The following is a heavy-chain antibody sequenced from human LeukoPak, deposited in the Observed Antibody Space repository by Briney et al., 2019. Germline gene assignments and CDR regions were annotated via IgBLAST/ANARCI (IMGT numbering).Heavy chain of an antibody. CDR1: GYSISSGYY. J-gene: IGHJ4*02. CDR3: ARVRVGVLY. V-gene: IGHV4-38-2*02. CDR2: IYHSGST. Sequence: PSETLSLTCTVSGYSISSGYYWGWIRQPPGKGLEWIGSIYHSGSTYYNPSLKSRVTISVDTSKNQFSLKLSSVTAADTAVYYCARVRVGVLYWGQETLVTVSS. D-gene: IGHD4/OR15-4a*01.